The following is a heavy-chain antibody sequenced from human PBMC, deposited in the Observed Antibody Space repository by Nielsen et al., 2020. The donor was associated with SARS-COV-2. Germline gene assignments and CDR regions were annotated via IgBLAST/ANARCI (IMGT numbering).Heavy chain of an antibody. CDR2: IYYSGST. D-gene: IGHD5-24*01. V-gene: IGHV4-30-4*01. Sequence: SETLSLTCTVSGGSISSGDYYWSWIRQPPGKGLEWIGYIYYSGSTYYNPSLKSRVTISVDTSKNQFSLKLSSVTAADTAVYYCARGRDGYSYFDYWGQGTLVTVSS. CDR1: GGSISSGDYY. CDR3: ARGRDGYSYFDY. J-gene: IGHJ4*02.